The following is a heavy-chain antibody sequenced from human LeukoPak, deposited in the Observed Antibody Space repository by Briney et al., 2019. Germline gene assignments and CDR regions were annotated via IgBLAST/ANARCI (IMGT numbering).Heavy chain of an antibody. V-gene: IGHV4-59*01. CDR2: IYYSGST. D-gene: IGHD3-10*01. Sequence: SETLSLTCTVSGGSISSYYWSWIRQPPGKGLEWIGYIYYSGSTNYNPSLKSRVTISVDTSKNQFSLKLSSVTAADTAVYYCARDYYGQKYAFDIWGQGTMVTVSS. CDR3: ARDYYGQKYAFDI. J-gene: IGHJ3*02. CDR1: GGSISSYY.